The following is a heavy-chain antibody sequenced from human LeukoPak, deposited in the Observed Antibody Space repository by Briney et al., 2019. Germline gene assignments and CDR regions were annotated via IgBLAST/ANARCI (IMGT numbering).Heavy chain of an antibody. D-gene: IGHD1-26*01. CDR1: GGSFSGYY. V-gene: IGHV4-34*01. CDR2: INHSGST. Sequence: PSETLSLTCAVYGGSFSGYYWSWIRQPPGKGLEWIGEINHSGSTNYNPSLKSRVTISVDTSKNQFSLKLSSVTAADTAVYYCARARSGSYYYYCYYMDVWGKGTTVTVSS. CDR3: ARARSGSYYYYCYYMDV. J-gene: IGHJ6*03.